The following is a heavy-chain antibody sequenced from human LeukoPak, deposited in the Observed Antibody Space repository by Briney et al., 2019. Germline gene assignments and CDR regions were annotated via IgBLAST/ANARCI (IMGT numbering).Heavy chain of an antibody. Sequence: GGSLRLSCKASGFTFSSYAMSWVRQAPGKGLEWVSAISGGGGNTYYANSVKGRFTISRDNSKNTLYLQMNSLRAEDTAVYYCSFDVYYFDYWGQGTLVTVSS. CDR1: GFTFSSYA. J-gene: IGHJ4*02. V-gene: IGHV3-23*01. CDR3: SFDVYYFDY. CDR2: ISGGGGNT. D-gene: IGHD3-16*01.